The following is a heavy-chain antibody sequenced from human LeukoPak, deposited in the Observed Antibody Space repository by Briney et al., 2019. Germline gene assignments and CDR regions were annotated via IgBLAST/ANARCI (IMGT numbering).Heavy chain of an antibody. J-gene: IGHJ4*02. V-gene: IGHV4-38-2*02. Sequence: SETLSLTCTVSGYSISSGYYWGWIRQPPGKGLEWIGSIYHSGSTYYNPSLKSRVTISVDTSKNQFSLKLSSVTAADTAVYYCARVAVVVAATPSDYWGQGTLVTVSP. D-gene: IGHD2-15*01. CDR1: GYSISSGYY. CDR2: IYHSGST. CDR3: ARVAVVVAATPSDY.